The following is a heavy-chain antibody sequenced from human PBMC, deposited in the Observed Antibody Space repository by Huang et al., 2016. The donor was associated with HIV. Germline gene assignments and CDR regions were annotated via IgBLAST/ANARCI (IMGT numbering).Heavy chain of an antibody. CDR1: GFSLDSYN. Sequence: EVQLVESGGGLVKPGGSLRLSCAAAGFSLDSYNMYWVRQTPVKGRQWVSSISPSSSFIDYADSVKGRFSISRDNAKNSLYLQMNNLRGEDTAVYYCARDRGQQLSPFDSWGQGTLVTVSS. V-gene: IGHV3-21*02. D-gene: IGHD6-13*01. J-gene: IGHJ4*02. CDR3: ARDRGQQLSPFDS. CDR2: ISPSSSFI.